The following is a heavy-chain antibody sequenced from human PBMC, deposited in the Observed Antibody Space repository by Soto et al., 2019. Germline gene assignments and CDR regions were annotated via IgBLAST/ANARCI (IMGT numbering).Heavy chain of an antibody. CDR2: IRSEAYGGTT. CDR1: GFAFGDYA. Sequence: SLRLSCTASGFAFGDYALSWVRQTPGKGLEWVSFIRSEAYGGTTEYAASVKGRFTISRDDSKSIGYLQMNDLQTEDTAVYYCSVTHLSSEWNWIGFESWGQGALVTVSS. J-gene: IGHJ5*01. CDR3: SVTHLSSEWNWIGFES. D-gene: IGHD6-19*01. V-gene: IGHV3-49*04.